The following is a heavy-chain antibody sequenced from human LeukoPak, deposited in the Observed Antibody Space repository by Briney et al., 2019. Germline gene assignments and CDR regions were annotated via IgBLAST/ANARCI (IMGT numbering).Heavy chain of an antibody. CDR1: GFTFSSYG. Sequence: QPGGSLRLSCAASGFTFSSYGMHWVRQTPGKGLEWVAFIRYDGSNKYYADSVKGRFTISRDNSKNTLYLQMNSLRAEDTAVYYCAKGGIADNWNDEPDFDYWGQGTLVTVSS. CDR2: IRYDGSNK. CDR3: AKGGIADNWNDEPDFDY. J-gene: IGHJ4*02. D-gene: IGHD1-1*01. V-gene: IGHV3-30*02.